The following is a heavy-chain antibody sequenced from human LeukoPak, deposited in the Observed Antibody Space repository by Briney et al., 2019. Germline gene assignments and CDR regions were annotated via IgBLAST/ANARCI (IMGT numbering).Heavy chain of an antibody. Sequence: GGSLRLSCAASGFTFGSYAMTWVRQAPGKGLEWVSGIAGNGGSTYYADSVKGRFTISRDNSQNTLYLEMNSLRAEDTAVYYCAKDPRGYSYGYADYWGQGTLVTVSS. J-gene: IGHJ4*02. CDR1: GFTFGSYA. CDR2: IAGNGGST. V-gene: IGHV3-23*01. CDR3: AKDPRGYSYGYADY. D-gene: IGHD5-18*01.